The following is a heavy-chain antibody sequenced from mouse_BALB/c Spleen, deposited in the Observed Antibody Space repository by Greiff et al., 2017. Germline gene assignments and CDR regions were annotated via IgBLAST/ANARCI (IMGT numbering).Heavy chain of an antibody. D-gene: IGHD2-3*01. CDR2: ISCYNGAT. CDR1: GYSFTGYY. V-gene: IGHV1S34*01. J-gene: IGHJ1*01. Sequence: LVKTGASVKISCKASGYSFTGYYMHWVKQSHGKSLEWIGYISCYNGATSYNQKFKGKATFTVDKSSSTAYMQFNSLTSEDSAVYYCARGDYDGTGFDVWGAGTTVTVSS. CDR3: ARGDYDGTGFDV.